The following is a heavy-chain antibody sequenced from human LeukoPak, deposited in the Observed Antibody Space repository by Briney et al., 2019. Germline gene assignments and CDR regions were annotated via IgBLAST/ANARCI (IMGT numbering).Heavy chain of an antibody. J-gene: IGHJ5*02. D-gene: IGHD3-10*01. Sequence: GESLQISCKGSGYSFTSYWIGWVRQVPGKGLEWMGIIYPGDSDTRYSPSFQGQVTISADKSISTAYLQWSSLKASDTAMYYRARPVDYYGSGRPNWFDPWGQGTLVTVSS. CDR2: IYPGDSDT. V-gene: IGHV5-51*01. CDR1: GYSFTSYW. CDR3: ARPVDYYGSGRPNWFDP.